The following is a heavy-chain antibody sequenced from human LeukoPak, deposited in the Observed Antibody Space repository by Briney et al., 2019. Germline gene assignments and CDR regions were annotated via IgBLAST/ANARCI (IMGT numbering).Heavy chain of an antibody. CDR3: ARRAAGGSSHYGMDV. V-gene: IGHV4-59*08. CDR1: GGSIGTYY. D-gene: IGHD2-15*01. Sequence: PSETLSLTCTVSGGSIGTYYWSWIRQPPGKGLEWIGYIYYSRTTNYNPSLKSRVTISLDTSKNQFSLKLSSVTAADTAVYYCARRAAGGSSHYGMDVWGQGTTVTVSS. CDR2: IYYSRTT. J-gene: IGHJ6*02.